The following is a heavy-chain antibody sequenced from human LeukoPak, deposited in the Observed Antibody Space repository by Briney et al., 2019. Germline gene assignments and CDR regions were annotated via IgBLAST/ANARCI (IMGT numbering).Heavy chain of an antibody. CDR3: AHIRGGGNSGYFQY. V-gene: IGHV2-5*01. CDR1: GFSLSTSEVG. Sequence: SGPTLVNPTQTLTLTCTFSGFSLSTSEVGVGWIRQPPGKALEWLALIYWNDDKRYSPSLKSRLTITKDTSKNQVVLTMTNMDPVDTGTYYCAHIRGGGNSGYFQYWGQGTLVTVSS. D-gene: IGHD4-23*01. J-gene: IGHJ1*01. CDR2: IYWNDDK.